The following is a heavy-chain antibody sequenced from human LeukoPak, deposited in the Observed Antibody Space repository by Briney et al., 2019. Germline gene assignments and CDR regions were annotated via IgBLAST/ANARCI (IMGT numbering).Heavy chain of an antibody. V-gene: IGHV3-23*01. D-gene: IGHD2-15*01. J-gene: IGHJ4*02. CDR1: GFPLSSYA. CDR3: AKAPVTTCSGAYCYPFDY. Sequence: GGSLRLSCAVSGFPLSSYAMSWVLQAPGKGLEWVSANADSVRGRFTISRDNSKNTLYLQMNSLRAEDAAVYYCAKAPVTTCSGAYCYPFDYWGQGTLVTVSS.